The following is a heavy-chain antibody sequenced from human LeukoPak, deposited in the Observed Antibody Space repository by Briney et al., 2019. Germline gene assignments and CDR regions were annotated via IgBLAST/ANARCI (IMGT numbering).Heavy chain of an antibody. CDR2: IYYSGST. J-gene: IGHJ5*02. Sequence: ASEALSLTCTVSGGSISSSSYYWGWIRQPPGKGLEWIGSIYYSGSTYYNPSLKRRVTISVDTSKNQFSLKLSSVTAADTPVYYCARHDVFSAPHNATWFAPWGQGPLVTVSS. CDR1: GGSISSSSYY. V-gene: IGHV4-39*01. CDR3: ARHDVFSAPHNATWFAP. D-gene: IGHD1-1*01.